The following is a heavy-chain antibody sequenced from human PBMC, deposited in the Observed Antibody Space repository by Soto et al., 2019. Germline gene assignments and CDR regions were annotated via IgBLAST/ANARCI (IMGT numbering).Heavy chain of an antibody. CDR1: GFTVSSNY. J-gene: IGHJ3*02. CDR2: IYSGGST. D-gene: IGHD2-2*01. CDR3: ARYCSSTSCYLSAFDI. V-gene: IGHV3-66*01. Sequence: EVQLVESGGGLVQPGGSLRLSCAASGFTVSSNYMSWVRQAPGKGLEWVSVIYSGGSTYYADSVKGRFTISRDNSKNTLYLQMNSLSAEDTAVYYCARYCSSTSCYLSAFDIWGQGTMVTVSS.